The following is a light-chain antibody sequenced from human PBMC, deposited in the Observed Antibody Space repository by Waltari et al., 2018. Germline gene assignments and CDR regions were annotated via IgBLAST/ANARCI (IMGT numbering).Light chain of an antibody. V-gene: IGKV4-1*01. J-gene: IGKJ2*01. CDR2: WAS. Sequence: DIVMTQSPDSLAVSLGERATINCKSSQSVLYNSNNKTYLAWYQQRPGQPPKLLIYWASTRESGVPDRFSGSGSGTDFTLTITSLQAEDVAVYYCQQYLSRPDTFGQGTKLEIK. CDR3: QQYLSRPDT. CDR1: QSVLYNSNNKTY.